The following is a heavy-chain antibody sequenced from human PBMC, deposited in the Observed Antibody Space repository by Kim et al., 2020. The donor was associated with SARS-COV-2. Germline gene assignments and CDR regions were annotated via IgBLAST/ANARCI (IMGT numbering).Heavy chain of an antibody. CDR2: IYYSGNT. CDR3: ARVRPAPYDSSGYYDS. J-gene: IGHJ4*02. D-gene: IGHD3-22*01. CDR1: GGSISSSSYY. Sequence: SETLSLTCTVSGGSISSSSYYWGWIRQPPGKGLEWIGSIYYSGNTYYNPSLKSRVTISVDTSKNQFSLKLSSVTAADTAVYYCARVRPAPYDSSGYYDSWGQGTLVTVSS. V-gene: IGHV4-39*01.